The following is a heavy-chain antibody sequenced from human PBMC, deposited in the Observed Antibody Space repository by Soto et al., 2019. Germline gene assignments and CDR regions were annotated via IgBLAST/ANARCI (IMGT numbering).Heavy chain of an antibody. CDR2: INPDNGDT. J-gene: IGHJ4*02. V-gene: IGHV1-2*02. D-gene: IGHD3-10*01. Sequence: QVQLVQSGAEVREPGASVKVSCKPSGATFSGNFFHWVRQAPGQGLEWMGWINPDNGDTNYAQKFQDRVTMTRDTSISTNYMDLSRLRSDDTAVYFCTRDRSGANIQYCGQGILEIVSS. CDR3: TRDRSGANIQY. CDR1: GATFSGNF.